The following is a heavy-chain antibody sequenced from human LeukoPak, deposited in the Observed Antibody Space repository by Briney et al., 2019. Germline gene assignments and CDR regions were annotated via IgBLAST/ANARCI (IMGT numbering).Heavy chain of an antibody. CDR3: VRDRKSYYDSSVYYRENFDF. J-gene: IGHJ4*02. D-gene: IGHD3-22*01. CDR1: GYAFNDNY. CDR2: NNPNSGGT. V-gene: IGHV1-2*02. Sequence: ASLKFACKAYGYAFNDNYLHWMRQAFGQRFECIEWNNPNSGGTNYAQKFQGRVTMTRDTSISTAYMELSRLRSEDTAVYYCVRDRKSYYDSSVYYRENFDFWGQGTLVTVSS.